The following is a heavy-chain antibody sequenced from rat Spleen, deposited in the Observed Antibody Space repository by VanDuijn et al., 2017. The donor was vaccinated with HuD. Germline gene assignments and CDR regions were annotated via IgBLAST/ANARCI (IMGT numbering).Heavy chain of an antibody. V-gene: IGHV5-19*01. Sequence: EVQLVESGGGLVQPGRSLKLSCAASGFTFSNYGMYWIRQAPTKGLEWVASISPSGGSTYYRDSVKGRFTISRDNAKSTLYLQMDSLRSEDTASYYCARLGCVIAPYFDYWGQGVMVTVSS. D-gene: IGHD5-1*01. J-gene: IGHJ2*01. CDR2: ISPSGGST. CDR3: ARLGCVIAPYFDY. CDR1: GFTFSNYG.